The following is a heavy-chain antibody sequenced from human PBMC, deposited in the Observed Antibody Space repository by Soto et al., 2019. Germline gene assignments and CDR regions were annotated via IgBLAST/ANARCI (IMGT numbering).Heavy chain of an antibody. J-gene: IGHJ4*02. CDR3: APIAAAGTFDY. V-gene: IGHV1-2*02. D-gene: IGHD6-13*01. Sequence: GASVKVSCKASGYTFTGYYMHWVRQAPGQGLEWMGWINSNSGGTNYAQKFQGRVTMTRDTSISTAYMELSRLRSDDTAVYYCAPIAAAGTFDYWGQGTLVTVSS. CDR2: INSNSGGT. CDR1: GYTFTGYY.